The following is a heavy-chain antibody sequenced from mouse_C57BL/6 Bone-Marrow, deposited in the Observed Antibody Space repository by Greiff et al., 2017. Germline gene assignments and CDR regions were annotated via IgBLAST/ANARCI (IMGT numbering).Heavy chain of an antibody. CDR3: ARQGILRGYFDY. V-gene: IGHV5-6*01. Sequence: EVHLVESGGDLVKPGGSLKLSCAASGFTFSSYGMSWVRQTPDKRLEWVATISSGGSYTYYPDSVKGRFTISRDNAKNTLYLQMSSLKSEDTAMYYCARQGILRGYFDYWGQGTTLTVSS. CDR1: GFTFSSYG. J-gene: IGHJ2*01. CDR2: ISSGGSYT.